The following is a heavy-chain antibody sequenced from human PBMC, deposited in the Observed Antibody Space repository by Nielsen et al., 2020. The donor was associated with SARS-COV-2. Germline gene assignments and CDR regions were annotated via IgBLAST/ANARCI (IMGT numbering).Heavy chain of an antibody. D-gene: IGHD2-2*01. CDR1: GFTFSSYG. CDR2: IWYDGSNK. V-gene: IGHV3-33*01. J-gene: IGHJ6*02. CDR3: ARGLVGPGYYYYGMDV. Sequence: GGSLRHSCAASGFTFSSYGMHWVRQAPGKGLEWVAVIWYDGSNKYYADSVKGRFTISRDNAKNTLYLQMNSLRAEDTAVYYCARGLVGPGYYYYGMDVWGQGTTVTVSS.